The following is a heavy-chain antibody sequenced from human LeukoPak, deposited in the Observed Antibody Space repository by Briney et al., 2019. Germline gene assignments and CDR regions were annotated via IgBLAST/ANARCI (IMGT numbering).Heavy chain of an antibody. CDR1: GFTFSSYS. Sequence: GGSLRLSCAASGFTFSSYSMNWVRQAPGKGVEWVSSISSSSSYIYYADSVKGRFTISRDNAKNSLCLQLNSLRAEDTAVYYCARDRWELSSIDYWGRGTLVTVSS. CDR2: ISSSSSYI. V-gene: IGHV3-21*01. D-gene: IGHD1-26*01. CDR3: ARDRWELSSIDY. J-gene: IGHJ4*02.